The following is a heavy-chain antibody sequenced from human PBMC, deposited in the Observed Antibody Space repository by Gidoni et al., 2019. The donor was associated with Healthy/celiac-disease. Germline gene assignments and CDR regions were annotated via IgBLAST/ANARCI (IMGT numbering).Heavy chain of an antibody. V-gene: IGHV3-23*01. J-gene: IGHJ4*02. CDR1: GFTFSSYA. Sequence: EVQLLESGGGLVQPGGSLRLSCAASGFTFSSYAMSWVRQAPGKGLEWVSAISGGGGSTYYADSVKGRFTISRDNSKNTLYLQMNSLRAEDTAVYYCAKDRGMVQGGIGYWGQGTLVTVSS. D-gene: IGHD3-10*01. CDR2: ISGGGGST. CDR3: AKDRGMVQGGIGY.